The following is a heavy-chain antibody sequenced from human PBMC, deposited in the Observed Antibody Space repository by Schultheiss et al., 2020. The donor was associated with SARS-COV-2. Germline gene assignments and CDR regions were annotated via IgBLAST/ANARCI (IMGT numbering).Heavy chain of an antibody. Sequence: GGSLRLSCAASGFTFSSYWMHWVRQAPGKGLVWVSRINSDGSSTSYADSVKGRFTISRDNSKNTLYLQMNSLRAEDTAVYYCAKEKGSGSTSLSVWGKGTTVTVSS. J-gene: IGHJ6*04. D-gene: IGHD2-2*01. CDR1: GFTFSSYW. CDR2: INSDGSST. CDR3: AKEKGSGSTSLSV. V-gene: IGHV3-74*01.